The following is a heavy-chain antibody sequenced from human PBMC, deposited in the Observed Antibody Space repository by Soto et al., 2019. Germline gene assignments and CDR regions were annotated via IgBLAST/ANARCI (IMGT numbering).Heavy chain of an antibody. CDR2: INLDGSEK. V-gene: IGHV3-7*01. CDR3: ARDFGYCSGGTCYALLDY. CDR1: EFTFSSHY. D-gene: IGHD2-15*01. Sequence: EVQLVESGGGLVQPGGSLRLSCAASEFTFSSHYMNWVRQAPGKGLEWVANINLDGSEKNYVDSVKGRFTISRDNAKNSLYLQMNSLRAEDTAVYYCARDFGYCSGGTCYALLDYWGQGTLVTVSS. J-gene: IGHJ4*02.